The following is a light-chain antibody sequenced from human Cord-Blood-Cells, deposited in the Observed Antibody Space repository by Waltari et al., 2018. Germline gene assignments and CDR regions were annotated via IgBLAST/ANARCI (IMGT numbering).Light chain of an antibody. CDR2: EGS. Sequence: SALTQPASVSGSPGQSLTISCPGTSSDVGCYHLVSWYQQHPGKAPKLMIYEGSKRPSGVSNRFSGSKSGNTASLTISGLQAEDEADYYCCSYAGSSTWVFGGGTKLTVL. J-gene: IGLJ3*02. CDR3: CSYAGSSTWV. CDR1: SSDVGCYHL. V-gene: IGLV2-23*01.